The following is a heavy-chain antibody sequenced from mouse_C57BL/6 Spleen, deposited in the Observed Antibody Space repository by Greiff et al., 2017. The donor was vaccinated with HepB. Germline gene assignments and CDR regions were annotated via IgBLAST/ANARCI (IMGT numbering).Heavy chain of an antibody. J-gene: IGHJ2*01. CDR2: ISDGGSYT. CDR3: ARDRGYYGSSRHFDY. Sequence: DVMLVESGGGLVKPGGSLKLSCAASGFTFSSYAMSWVRQTPEKRLEWVATISDGGSYTYYPDNVKGRFTISRDNAKNNLYLQMSHLKSEDTAMYYCARDRGYYGSSRHFDYWGQGTTLTVSS. D-gene: IGHD1-1*01. CDR1: GFTFSSYA. V-gene: IGHV5-4*01.